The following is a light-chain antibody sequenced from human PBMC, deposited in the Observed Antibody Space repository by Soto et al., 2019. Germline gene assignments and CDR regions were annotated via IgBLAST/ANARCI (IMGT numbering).Light chain of an antibody. CDR3: QPSYSTPIT. Sequence: DIQMTQSPSSLSASVGDRVTITCRASQNINNYLNWYLQKPGKAPKLLIYAASSLQSGVPSRFSGSGSGTYFTLTISSLQPEVFATYYCQPSYSTPITFGPGTKVDIK. J-gene: IGKJ3*01. CDR2: AAS. V-gene: IGKV1-39*01. CDR1: QNINNY.